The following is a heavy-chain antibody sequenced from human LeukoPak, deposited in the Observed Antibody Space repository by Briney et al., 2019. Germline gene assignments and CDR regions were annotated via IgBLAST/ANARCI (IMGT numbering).Heavy chain of an antibody. Sequence: QTGGSLRLSCAASGFTVSSNYMNWVRQAPGKGLEWVSVIYSGGSTYYADSVKGRFTISRDNSKNTLYLQMNSLRAEDTAVYYCAKVAEVGATGYYYYMDVWGKGTTVTISS. CDR1: GFTVSSNY. D-gene: IGHD1-26*01. J-gene: IGHJ6*03. CDR3: AKVAEVGATGYYYYMDV. V-gene: IGHV3-66*01. CDR2: IYSGGST.